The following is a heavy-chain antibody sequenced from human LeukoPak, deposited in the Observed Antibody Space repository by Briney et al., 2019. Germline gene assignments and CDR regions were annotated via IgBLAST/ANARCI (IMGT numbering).Heavy chain of an antibody. CDR3: ARLTNEYYYDSSGQNWFDP. V-gene: IGHV4-39*01. CDR2: IYYSGST. J-gene: IGHJ5*02. CDR1: GGSISSSSYY. D-gene: IGHD3-22*01. Sequence: SETLSLTXTVSGGSISSSSYYWGWIRQPPGKGLEWIGSIYYSGSTYYNPSLKSRVTISVDTSKNQFSLKLSSVTAADTAVYYCARLTNEYYYDSSGQNWFDPWGQGTLVTVSS.